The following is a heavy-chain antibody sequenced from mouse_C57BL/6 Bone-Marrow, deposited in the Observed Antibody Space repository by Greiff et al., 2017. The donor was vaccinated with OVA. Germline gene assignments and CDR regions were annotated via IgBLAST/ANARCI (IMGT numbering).Heavy chain of an antibody. V-gene: IGHV14-4*01. D-gene: IGHD1-1*01. J-gene: IGHJ1*03. CDR2: IGPENGDT. Sequence: VQLKESGAELVRPGASVKLSCTASGFNIKDDYMHWVKQRPEQGLEWIGWIGPENGDTEYASKFQGKATITADTSTNTAYLQINSLTSEDTAIYYCARFSTVVDHWYCDFWGTGTAATVTS. CDR1: GFNIKDDY. CDR3: ARFSTVVDHWYCDF.